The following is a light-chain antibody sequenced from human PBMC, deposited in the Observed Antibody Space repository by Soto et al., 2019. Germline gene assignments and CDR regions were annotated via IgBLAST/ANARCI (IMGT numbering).Light chain of an antibody. Sequence: EIVLTQSPGTLSLSPGERATLSCRASQSVSSSYLAWYQHNPGQAPRLLIYGASSRATGIPDRFSGSGSGTDFTLTIIRLEPEDFAVYYCQQYGSSPQFTFGQGTKLEIK. CDR3: QQYGSSPQFT. J-gene: IGKJ2*01. V-gene: IGKV3-20*01. CDR1: QSVSSSY. CDR2: GAS.